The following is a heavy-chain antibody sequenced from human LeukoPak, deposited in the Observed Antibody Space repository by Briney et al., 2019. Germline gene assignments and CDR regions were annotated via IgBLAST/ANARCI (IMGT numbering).Heavy chain of an antibody. D-gene: IGHD2-15*01. Sequence: ASVKVSCKASGGTFSSYAISWVRQAPGQGLEWMGRIIPIFGTANYAQKFQGRVTITADKSTSTAYMELSSLRSEDTAVYYCARHKTHCSGGSRYNYYFDYWGQGTLVTVSS. CDR2: IIPIFGTA. CDR1: GGTFSSYA. J-gene: IGHJ4*02. CDR3: ARHKTHCSGGSRYNYYFDY. V-gene: IGHV1-69*06.